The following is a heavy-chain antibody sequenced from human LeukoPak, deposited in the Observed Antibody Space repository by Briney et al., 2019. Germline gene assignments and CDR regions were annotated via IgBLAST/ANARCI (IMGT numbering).Heavy chain of an antibody. CDR1: GFTFSSYS. CDR2: ISSSSSYI. J-gene: IGHJ4*02. Sequence: GGSLRLSCAASGFTFSSYSMNWVRQAPGKGLEWVSSISSSSSYIYYADSVKGRFTISRDNAKNSLYLQMNNLRADDTAMYYCARDMIQGGVSTFDHWGQGTLVTVSS. CDR3: ARDMIQGGVSTFDH. D-gene: IGHD3-22*01. V-gene: IGHV3-21*04.